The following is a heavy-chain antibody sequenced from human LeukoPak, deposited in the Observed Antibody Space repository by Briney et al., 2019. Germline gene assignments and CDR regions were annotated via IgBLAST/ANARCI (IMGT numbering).Heavy chain of an antibody. CDR2: ISSSSSTI. V-gene: IGHV3-48*04. CDR3: ARDRTFYGSGSYYNA. J-gene: IGHJ4*02. CDR1: GFTFSSYS. D-gene: IGHD3-10*01. Sequence: AGGSLRLSCAASGFTFSSYSMNWVRQAPGKGLEWVSYISSSSSTIYYADSVKGRFTISRDNAKNSLYLQMNSLRAEDTAVYYCARDRTFYGSGSYYNAGGQGTLVTVSS.